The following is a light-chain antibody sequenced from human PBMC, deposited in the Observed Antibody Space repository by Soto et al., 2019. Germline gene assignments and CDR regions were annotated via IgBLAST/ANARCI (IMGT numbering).Light chain of an antibody. J-gene: IGKJ1*01. V-gene: IGKV3-20*01. Sequence: EIVLTQSPGTLSLSPGERATLSCRASQSPGKTYIAWYQKKPGQAPRLLIDGASSRATGTPDRFSGSGSGTDFTLTISRLEPEDFAVYYCQQYVSPPWAFGQGTKVDIK. CDR1: QSPGKTY. CDR3: QQYVSPPWA. CDR2: GAS.